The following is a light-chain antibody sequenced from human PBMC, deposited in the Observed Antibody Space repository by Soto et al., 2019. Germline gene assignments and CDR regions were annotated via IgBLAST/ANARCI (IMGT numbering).Light chain of an antibody. Sequence: DIHSTRSPSTLSASVRDIVTIACGASQSISTWLAWYQQKSGEAPKLLIYDASNLESGVPSRFSGSGSGTEFTLTISSLQPDDFATYYCQQYNNYPLTFGGGTKVDIK. V-gene: IGKV1-5*01. CDR1: QSISTW. J-gene: IGKJ4*01. CDR2: DAS. CDR3: QQYNNYPLT.